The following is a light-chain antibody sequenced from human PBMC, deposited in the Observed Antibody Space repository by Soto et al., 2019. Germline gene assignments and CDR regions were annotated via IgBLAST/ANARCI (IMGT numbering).Light chain of an antibody. V-gene: IGKV4-1*01. CDR3: QQYYSSPQK. Sequence: DIVMTQSPDSLAVSLGERATINCKSSQSVLYSSNNKNHLAWYQQKPGEPPKLLIYWASTRESGVPDRFSGSGPGTDFTLTITSLQAEDGAVYYCQQYYSSPQKFGQGTKVDIK. CDR2: WAS. J-gene: IGKJ1*01. CDR1: QSVLYSSNNKNH.